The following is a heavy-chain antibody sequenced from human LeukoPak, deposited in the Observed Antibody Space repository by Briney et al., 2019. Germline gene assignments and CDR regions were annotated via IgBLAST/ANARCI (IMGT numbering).Heavy chain of an antibody. V-gene: IGHV3-23*01. CDR1: GFTFSSYA. CDR3: AKDRGLVGATPSNFDY. D-gene: IGHD1-26*01. Sequence: PGGSLRLSCAASGFTFSSYAMSWVRQAPGKGLEWVSAISGSGGSTYYADSVKGRFTISRDNSKNTLYLQMNSLRAEDTAVYYCAKDRGLVGATPSNFDYWGQGTLVTVSS. J-gene: IGHJ4*02. CDR2: ISGSGGST.